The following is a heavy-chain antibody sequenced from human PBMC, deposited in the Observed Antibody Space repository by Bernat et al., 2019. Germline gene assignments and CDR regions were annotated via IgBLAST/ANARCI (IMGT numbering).Heavy chain of an antibody. CDR1: GFTFSSYW. D-gene: IGHD2-15*01. CDR3: ASAHGVVVVGTYFDY. CDR2: IIQDGSEK. J-gene: IGHJ4*02. Sequence: EVQLVESGGGLGQPGESLRLSCAASGFTFSSYWMTWVRQVPGKGLEWVANIIQDGSEKYYLDSVRGRFTISRDNAKNSLYLQMDGLSAEDTAVYYCASAHGVVVVGTYFDYWGQGALVTISS. V-gene: IGHV3-7*02.